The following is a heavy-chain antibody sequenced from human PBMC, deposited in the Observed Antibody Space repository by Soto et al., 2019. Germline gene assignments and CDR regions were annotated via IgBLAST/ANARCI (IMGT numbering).Heavy chain of an antibody. CDR1: GVTFNRQD. D-gene: IGHD5-12*01. CDR3: ATSEGRDGYRFDY. Sequence: SVKVSCKASGVTFNRQDMRWVRQAPGQGLEWMGGIIPMFGTPHYAEKFQDRVTITADESTGTAYLELSSLTSEDTAVYYCATSEGRDGYRFDYWGPGTLVTVSS. J-gene: IGHJ4*02. V-gene: IGHV1-69*13. CDR2: IIPMFGTP.